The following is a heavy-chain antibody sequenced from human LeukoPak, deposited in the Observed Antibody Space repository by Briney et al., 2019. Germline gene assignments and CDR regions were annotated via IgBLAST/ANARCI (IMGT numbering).Heavy chain of an antibody. Sequence: ASVKVSCKTSGYTFTSYYMHWVRQAPGQGLEWMGWISAYNGNTNYAQKLQGRVTMTTDTSTSTAYMELRSLRSDDTAVYYCAKYCSSWYGPFDYWGQGTLVTVSS. CDR3: AKYCSSWYGPFDY. J-gene: IGHJ4*02. V-gene: IGHV1-18*04. CDR2: ISAYNGNT. D-gene: IGHD6-13*01. CDR1: GYTFTSYY.